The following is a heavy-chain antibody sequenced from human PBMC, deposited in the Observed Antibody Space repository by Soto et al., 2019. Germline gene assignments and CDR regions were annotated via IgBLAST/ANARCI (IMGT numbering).Heavy chain of an antibody. Sequence: GGSLRLSCAASGFTFSSYGMHWVRQAPGKGLEWVAVIWYDGSNKYYADSVKGRFIISRDNSKNTLYLQMNSLRAEDTAVYYCARLAAPYSSSWYDTYYYYYGMDVWGQGTTVTVSS. CDR1: GFTFSSYG. V-gene: IGHV3-33*01. CDR2: IWYDGSNK. J-gene: IGHJ6*02. D-gene: IGHD6-13*01. CDR3: ARLAAPYSSSWYDTYYYYYGMDV.